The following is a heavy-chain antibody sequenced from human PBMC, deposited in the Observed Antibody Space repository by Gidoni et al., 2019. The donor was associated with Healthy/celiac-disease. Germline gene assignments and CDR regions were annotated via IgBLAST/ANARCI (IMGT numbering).Heavy chain of an antibody. Sequence: QVQLVESGGGWVRPGRSLRPSCAASGFTVRGYGMHWVRQAPGKGLEWVAVISYDGSNKYYADSVKGRFTISRDNSKNTLYLQMNSLRAEDTAVYYCAKDAAARWIYYFDYWGQGTLVTVSS. V-gene: IGHV3-30*18. D-gene: IGHD6-6*01. CDR1: GFTVRGYG. CDR3: AKDAAARWIYYFDY. J-gene: IGHJ4*02. CDR2: ISYDGSNK.